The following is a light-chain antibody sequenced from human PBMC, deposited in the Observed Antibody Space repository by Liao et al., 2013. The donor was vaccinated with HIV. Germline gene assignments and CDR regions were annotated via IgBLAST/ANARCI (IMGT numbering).Light chain of an antibody. J-gene: IGLJ1*01. CDR1: NIGGKS. CDR2: YDS. Sequence: SYVLTQPPSVSVAPGKTARITCGGNNIGGKSVHWYQQKSGQAPVLVIYYDSDRPSGIPERFSGSNSGNTATLTISRVEAGDEADYYCQVWDSSSDHYVFGTGTKVTVL. CDR3: QVWDSSSDHYV. V-gene: IGLV3-21*04.